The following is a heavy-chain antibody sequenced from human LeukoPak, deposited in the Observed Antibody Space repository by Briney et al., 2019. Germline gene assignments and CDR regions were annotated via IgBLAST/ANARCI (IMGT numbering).Heavy chain of an antibody. V-gene: IGHV1-69*13. D-gene: IGHD3-10*01. CDR1: GGTFSSYA. Sequence: SVKVSCKASGGTFSSYAISWVRQDPGQGLEWMGGIIPIFGTANYAQKFQGRVTITADESTSTAYMELSSLRSEYTAVYYCARQELLWFGESLGYYYYGMDVWGQGTTVTVSS. CDR2: IIPIFGTA. J-gene: IGHJ6*02. CDR3: ARQELLWFGESLGYYYYGMDV.